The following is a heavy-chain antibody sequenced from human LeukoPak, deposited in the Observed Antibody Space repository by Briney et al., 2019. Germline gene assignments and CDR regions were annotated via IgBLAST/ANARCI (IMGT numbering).Heavy chain of an antibody. V-gene: IGHV4-59*01. CDR3: ARGRGDYYDSSGYYYSDY. J-gene: IGHJ4*02. CDR2: IYYSGST. CDR1: GGSISSYY. D-gene: IGHD3-22*01. Sequence: SETLSLTCTVSGGSISSYYWSWIRQPPGKGLEWIGYIYYSGSTNYNPSLKSRVTISVDTSKNQFSLKLSSVTAADTAVYYCARGRGDYYDSSGYYYSDYWGQGTLVTVSS.